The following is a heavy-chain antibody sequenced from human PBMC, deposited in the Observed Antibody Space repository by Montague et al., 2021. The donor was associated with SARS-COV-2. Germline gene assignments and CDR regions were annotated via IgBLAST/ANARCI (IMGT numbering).Heavy chain of an antibody. CDR2: IDYSGST. V-gene: IGHV4-31*03. Sequence: TLSLTCTVSGGSISSGGYDWSWIRQHPGKGLEWIGYIDYSGSTYYNPSLKSRVTISVDTSKNQFSLKLSSVTAADTAVYYCARVEFDGGYDSVPLDVWGQGTTVTVSS. CDR1: GGSISSGGYD. J-gene: IGHJ6*02. CDR3: ARVEFDGGYDSVPLDV. D-gene: IGHD5-12*01.